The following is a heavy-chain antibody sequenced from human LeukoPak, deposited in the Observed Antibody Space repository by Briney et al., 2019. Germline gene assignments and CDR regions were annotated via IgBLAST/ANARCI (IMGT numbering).Heavy chain of an antibody. CDR1: GDSVSTNSAA. V-gene: IGHV6-1*01. J-gene: IGHJ4*02. CDR3: ARAWDTAMGALDY. CDR2: TYYRSKWYN. Sequence: SQTLPLTFAISGDSVSTNSAAWNWITQSPSRGLECLGRTYYRSKWYNDYAVSVKSRITINPDTSNNQFSLQLNSVTPEDTAVYYCARAWDTAMGALDYWGQGTLVTVSS. D-gene: IGHD5-18*01.